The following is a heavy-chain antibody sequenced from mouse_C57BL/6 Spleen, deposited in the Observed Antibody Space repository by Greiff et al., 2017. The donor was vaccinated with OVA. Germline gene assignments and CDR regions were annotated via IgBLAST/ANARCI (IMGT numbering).Heavy chain of an antibody. CDR2: IHPNSGST. CDR3: ARITTVVADYAMDY. Sequence: VQLQQPGAELVKPGASVKLSCKASGYTFTSYWMHWVKQRPGQGLEWIGMIHPNSGSTNYNEKFKSKATLTVDKSSSTAYMQLSSLTSEDSAVYYCARITTVVADYAMDYWGQGTSVTVSS. D-gene: IGHD1-1*01. J-gene: IGHJ4*01. V-gene: IGHV1-64*01. CDR1: GYTFTSYW.